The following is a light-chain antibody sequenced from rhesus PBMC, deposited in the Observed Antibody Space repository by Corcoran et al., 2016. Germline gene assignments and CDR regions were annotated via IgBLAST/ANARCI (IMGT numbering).Light chain of an antibody. J-gene: IGKJ3*01. CDR2: KAY. Sequence: DIQMTQSPSSLSASAGDRVTITCRASENVNSYVNWYQYKPGKAPKLLLYKAYTLQGGGPSRFSGSGSGTDYTFTISSLQPEDGATYYCQHGYGTPFTFGPGTKLDIK. V-gene: IGKV1-74*01. CDR1: ENVNSY. CDR3: QHGYGTPFT.